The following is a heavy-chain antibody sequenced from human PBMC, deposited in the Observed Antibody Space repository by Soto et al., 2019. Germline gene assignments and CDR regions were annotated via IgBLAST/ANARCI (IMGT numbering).Heavy chain of an antibody. CDR1: GRSISSVDYY. Sequence: QVQLLESGPGLVKTSQTLSLTCTVSGRSISSVDYYWSWIRQHPGKGLEWIGYIYYSGRTYYNSSLKSRVTISVDTSKNQFSLKLTSVTAADTAVYYCASSYYDSSPYYYYGMDVWGRGTTVTVSS. J-gene: IGHJ6*02. CDR2: IYYSGRT. D-gene: IGHD3-22*01. V-gene: IGHV4-31*03. CDR3: ASSYYDSSPYYYYGMDV.